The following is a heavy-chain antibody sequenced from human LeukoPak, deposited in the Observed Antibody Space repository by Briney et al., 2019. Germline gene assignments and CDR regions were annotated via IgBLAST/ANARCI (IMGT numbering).Heavy chain of an antibody. J-gene: IGHJ4*02. D-gene: IGHD1/OR15-1a*01. CDR1: GYTLTELS. V-gene: IGHV1-24*01. Sequence: ASVKVSCKVSGYTLTELSMHWVRQAPGKGLEWMGGFDPEDGETIYAQKFQGRVTMTEDTSTDTAYMELSSLRSEDTAVYYCATVVNNLGRRSIGYFDYWGQGTLVTVSS. CDR2: FDPEDGET. CDR3: ATVVNNLGRRSIGYFDY.